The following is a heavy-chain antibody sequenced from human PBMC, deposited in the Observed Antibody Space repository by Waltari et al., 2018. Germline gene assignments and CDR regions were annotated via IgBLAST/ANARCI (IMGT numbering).Heavy chain of an antibody. J-gene: IGHJ3*02. V-gene: IGHV3-30*18. Sequence: QVQLVESGGGVVQPGRSLRLSCAASGFTFSSYGMHWVRQAPGKGLEWVAVIWYDGSNKYYADSVKGRFTISRDNSKNTLYLQMNSLRADDTAMYYCAKAFYDSSLNYAFDIWGQGTMVTVSS. CDR1: GFTFSSYG. D-gene: IGHD3-22*01. CDR3: AKAFYDSSLNYAFDI. CDR2: IWYDGSNK.